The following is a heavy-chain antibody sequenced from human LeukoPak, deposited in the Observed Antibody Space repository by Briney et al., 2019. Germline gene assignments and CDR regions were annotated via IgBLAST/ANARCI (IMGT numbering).Heavy chain of an antibody. D-gene: IGHD2-15*01. Sequence: PGGSLRLSCAASGFTFSDYYMTWIRQAPGRGLEWISYINGSSSDTKYADSVKGRFTISRDNAKNSVYLLMNSLRAEDTAAYYCARRGTTYCTVDSCHPNWFDPWGQGTLATVSS. J-gene: IGHJ5*02. V-gene: IGHV3-11*03. CDR2: INGSSSDT. CDR1: GFTFSDYY. CDR3: ARRGTTYCTVDSCHPNWFDP.